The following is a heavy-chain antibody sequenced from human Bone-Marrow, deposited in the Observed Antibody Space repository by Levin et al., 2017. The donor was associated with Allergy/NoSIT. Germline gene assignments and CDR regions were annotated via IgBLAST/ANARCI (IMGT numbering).Heavy chain of an antibody. V-gene: IGHV4-31*03. CDR3: VRAQTGYVSPFDF. Sequence: SETLSLTCSVSGGSTRLGGYYWGWIRQHPVKGLEWLGYIYYSGETFYNPSVESRLVISHDTSENQFSLKLTSLTAADTAVYYCVRAQTGYVSPFDFWGPGTLVTVSS. D-gene: IGHD3-9*01. CDR2: IYYSGET. J-gene: IGHJ4*02. CDR1: GGSTRLGGYY.